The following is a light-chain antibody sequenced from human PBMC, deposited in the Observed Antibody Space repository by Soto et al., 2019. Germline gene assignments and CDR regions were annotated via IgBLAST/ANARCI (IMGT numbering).Light chain of an antibody. J-gene: IGKJ1*01. CDR1: XXVSSY. V-gene: IGKV3-11*01. Sequence: EIVLTQSPATLSLSPGERATLSCRASXXVSSYLAWYQQKPGQAPRLLIYDASNRATGIPARFSGSGSGTDFTLTISSLEPEDFAVYYCQQRSNWPRTFGQGTKVEIK. CDR3: QQRSNWPRT. CDR2: DAS.